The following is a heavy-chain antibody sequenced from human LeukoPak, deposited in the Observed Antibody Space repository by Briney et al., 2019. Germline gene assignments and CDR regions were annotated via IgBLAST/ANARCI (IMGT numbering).Heavy chain of an antibody. V-gene: IGHV3-30-3*02. J-gene: IGHJ4*02. D-gene: IGHD3-10*01. CDR1: GFTFSSNA. CDR2: ISYDGSNK. CDR3: AKDYGSGSYYNF. Sequence: GRSLRLSCAASGFTFSSNAMHWVRQAPGKGLEWVAVISYDGSNKYYADSVKGRFTISRDNSKNTLYLQMNSLRAEDTAVYYCAKDYGSGSYYNFGGQGTLVTVSS.